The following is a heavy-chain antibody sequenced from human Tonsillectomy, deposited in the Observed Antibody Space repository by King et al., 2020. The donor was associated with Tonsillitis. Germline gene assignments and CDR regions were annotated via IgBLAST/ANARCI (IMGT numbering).Heavy chain of an antibody. D-gene: IGHD6-19*01. CDR2: VYYSGGT. Sequence: QLQESGPGLVKPSETLSLTCTVSSGSISSASYYWGWIRLPPGMGLEWIGSVYYSGGTYYNPSLKSRVTLSVDTSKNQCSLKLSSVTAADTAVYYCARIQWLANYYYYYMDVWGKGTTVTVSS. J-gene: IGHJ6*03. CDR1: SGSISSASYY. CDR3: ARIQWLANYYYYYMDV. V-gene: IGHV4-39*01.